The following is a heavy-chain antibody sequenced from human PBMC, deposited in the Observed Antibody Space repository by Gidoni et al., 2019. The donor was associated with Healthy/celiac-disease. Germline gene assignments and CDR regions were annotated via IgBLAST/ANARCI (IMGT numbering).Heavy chain of an antibody. V-gene: IGHV3-23*01. Sequence: EVQLLESGGGLVQPGWSLRLSCSSSGFTFSRYAMSCVRQAPGKVLEWVSAISGSGGSTYYADSVKGRFTISRDNSKNTLYLQMNSLRAEDTAVYYCAKAGNAGWYFDLWGRGTLVTVSS. CDR3: AKAGNAGWYFDL. CDR1: GFTFSRYA. J-gene: IGHJ2*01. D-gene: IGHD1-1*01. CDR2: ISGSGGST.